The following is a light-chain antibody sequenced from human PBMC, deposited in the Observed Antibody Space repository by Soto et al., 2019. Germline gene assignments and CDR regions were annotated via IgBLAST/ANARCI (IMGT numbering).Light chain of an antibody. CDR2: SND. J-gene: IGLJ1*01. CDR3: ASWDDSLNGHV. CDR1: SSDVGGYT. Sequence: QSVLTHPPSASGSPGQSVTISCTGTSSDVGGYTVNWYQQLPGTAPKLLIYSNDQRPSGVPDRFSASKSGTSASLAISGLQSEAEADYYCASWDDSLNGHVFGTGTKVTVL. V-gene: IGLV1-44*01.